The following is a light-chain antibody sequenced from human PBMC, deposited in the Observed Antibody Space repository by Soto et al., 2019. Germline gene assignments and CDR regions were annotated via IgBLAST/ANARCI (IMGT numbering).Light chain of an antibody. CDR3: QQRKYWPPLT. CDR1: NRVAIY. CDR2: DSY. V-gene: IGKV3-11*01. J-gene: IGKJ4*01. Sequence: EVVLTQSPDTLSLSPGERAPLSCRTSNRVAIYLAWYQQKPGQAPRLLIYDSYNRVTGIPTRFSGSGSGTDFTLTISSLEPEDSAVYYCQQRKYWPPLTFGGGTKVEIK.